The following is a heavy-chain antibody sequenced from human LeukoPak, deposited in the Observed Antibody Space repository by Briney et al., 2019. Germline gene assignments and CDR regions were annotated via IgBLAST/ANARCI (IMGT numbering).Heavy chain of an antibody. D-gene: IGHD1-26*01. V-gene: IGHV3-23*01. CDR3: AKDVRVGGGGMDV. CDR2: ISDSGGST. CDR1: GFTFSTYA. J-gene: IGHJ6*02. Sequence: GGSLRLSCAASGFTFSTYAMTWVRQAPGKGLEWVSLISDSGGSTYYADSVKGRFTISRDNSKNTLSLQMNSLRAEDTAVYYCAKDVRVGGGGMDVWGQGTPVTVSS.